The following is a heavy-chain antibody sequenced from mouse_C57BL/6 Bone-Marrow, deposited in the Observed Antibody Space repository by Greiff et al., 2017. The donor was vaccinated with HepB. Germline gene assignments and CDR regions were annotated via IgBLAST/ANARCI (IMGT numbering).Heavy chain of an antibody. J-gene: IGHJ4*01. CDR2: ISDGGSYT. CDR1: GFTFSSYA. D-gene: IGHD1-1*01. V-gene: IGHV5-4*01. CDR3: ARGYYYGSSPPYAMDY. Sequence: EVQVVESGGGLVKPGGSLKLSCAASGFTFSSYAMSWVRQTPEKRLEWVATISDGGSYTYYPDNVKGRFTISRDNAKNNLYLQMSHLKSEDTAMYYCARGYYYGSSPPYAMDYWGQGTSVTVSS.